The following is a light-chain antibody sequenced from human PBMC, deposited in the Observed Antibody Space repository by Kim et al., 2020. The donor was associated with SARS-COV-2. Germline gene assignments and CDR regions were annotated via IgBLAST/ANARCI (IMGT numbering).Light chain of an antibody. Sequence: GQRVTISCSGGSSNIGSNTVSWYQQFPGTAPKRLIYTTNQRPSGVPDRFSGSKSATSASLAISGLQSEDDADYYCAAWDDSLNTPVFGGGTKVTVL. CDR2: TTN. V-gene: IGLV1-44*01. CDR1: SSNIGSNT. J-gene: IGLJ3*02. CDR3: AAWDDSLNTPV.